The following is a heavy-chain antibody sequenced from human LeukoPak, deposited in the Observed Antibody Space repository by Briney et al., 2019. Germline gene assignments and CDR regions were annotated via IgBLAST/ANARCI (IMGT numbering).Heavy chain of an antibody. V-gene: IGHV3-20*04. CDR1: GFTFDDYG. CDR2: INWNGGST. D-gene: IGHD2-21*02. J-gene: IGHJ6*03. Sequence: GGSLRLSCAASGFTFDDYGMSWVRQAPGKGLEWVSGINWNGGSTGYADSVKGRFTISRDNAKNSLYLQMNSLRAEDTALYYCAREAYCGGDCYAETVDYYYYMDVWGKGTTVTVSS. CDR3: AREAYCGGDCYAETVDYYYYMDV.